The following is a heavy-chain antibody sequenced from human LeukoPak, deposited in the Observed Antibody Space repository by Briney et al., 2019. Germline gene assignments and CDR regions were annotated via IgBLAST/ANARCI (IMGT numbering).Heavy chain of an antibody. CDR3: ARAGNPNYYSYHMDV. V-gene: IGHV3-7*03. D-gene: IGHD1-14*01. J-gene: IGHJ6*03. CDR1: GFTFSSYW. Sequence: GGSLRLSCAASGFTFSSYWMSWVRQAPGKGLEWVANIKQDGSEKYYADSVKGRFTISRDNAKNSLYLQMNSLRAEDTALYYCARAGNPNYYSYHMDVWGKGTTVTVSS. CDR2: IKQDGSEK.